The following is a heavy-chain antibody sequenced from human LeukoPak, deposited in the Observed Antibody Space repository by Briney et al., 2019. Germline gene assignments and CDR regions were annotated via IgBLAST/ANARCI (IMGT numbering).Heavy chain of an antibody. D-gene: IGHD2-8*01. V-gene: IGHV4-39*07. Sequence: PSETLSLTCRVSGGSISSTSYSWGWIRQPPGKGLEWIASIYHSGETFYNPSLESRVAISVDTSNNEVFLDLYSVTAADTAMYYCAETNTQDWFDPWGRGTLVTVSS. CDR2: IYHSGET. J-gene: IGHJ5*02. CDR1: GGSISSTSYS. CDR3: AETNTQDWFDP.